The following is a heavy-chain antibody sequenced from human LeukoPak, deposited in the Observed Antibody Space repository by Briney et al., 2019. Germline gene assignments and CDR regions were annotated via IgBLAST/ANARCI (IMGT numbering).Heavy chain of an antibody. D-gene: IGHD1-7*01. CDR2: INDSGTI. CDR1: GGSFSHYY. V-gene: IGHV4-34*01. Sequence: PSETLSLTCAAYGGSFSHYYWSWIRQSPGMGLEWIGEINDSGTINYNPSLMSRVTISVDKSKNQFPLKLSSATAADTAVYYCARRWNYGRNYYIDVWGKGATVSVSS. CDR3: ARRWNYGRNYYIDV. J-gene: IGHJ6*03.